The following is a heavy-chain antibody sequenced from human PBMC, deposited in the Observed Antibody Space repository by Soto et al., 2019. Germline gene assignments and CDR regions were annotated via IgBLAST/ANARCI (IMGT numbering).Heavy chain of an antibody. CDR3: AKKWVVDSPTDFFDV. CDR2: ISGSGDST. V-gene: IGHV3-23*01. Sequence: EVQLLESGGDLAQPGGSLRLSCAASGFTFSTYAMSWVRQAPGKGLEWVSSISGSGDSTAYADSVKGRFTISRDNSRNTLHLQMNSVRAKDTDLYYCAKKWVVDSPTDFFDVWGPGTMVTVSS. J-gene: IGHJ3*01. CDR1: GFTFSTYA. D-gene: IGHD2-15*01.